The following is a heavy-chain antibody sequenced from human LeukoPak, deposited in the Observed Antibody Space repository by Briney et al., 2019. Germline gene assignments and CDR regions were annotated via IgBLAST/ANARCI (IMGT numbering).Heavy chain of an antibody. Sequence: GGSPRLSCAASGFTFSIYAMHWVRQAPGKGLEYVSSISSNGGSTYYANSVKGRFTISRDNTKNTLYLQMGSLRAEDMAVYYCARDQASYGSGSYDYWGQGTLVTVSS. CDR1: GFTFSIYA. J-gene: IGHJ4*02. V-gene: IGHV3-64*01. D-gene: IGHD3-10*01. CDR2: ISSNGGST. CDR3: ARDQASYGSGSYDY.